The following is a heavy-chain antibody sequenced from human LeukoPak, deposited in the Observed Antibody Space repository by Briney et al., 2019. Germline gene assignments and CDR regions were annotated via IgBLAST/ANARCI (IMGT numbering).Heavy chain of an antibody. CDR2: IYTSGST. Sequence: PSQTLSLTCTVSGGSISSGSYYWSWIRQPAGKGLEWIGRIYTSGSTNYNPSLKSRVTISVDTSKNQFSLKLSSVTAADTAVYYCARGGIAVAGIYAFDIWGQGTVVTVSS. CDR1: GGSISSGSYY. V-gene: IGHV4-61*02. CDR3: ARGGIAVAGIYAFDI. D-gene: IGHD6-19*01. J-gene: IGHJ3*02.